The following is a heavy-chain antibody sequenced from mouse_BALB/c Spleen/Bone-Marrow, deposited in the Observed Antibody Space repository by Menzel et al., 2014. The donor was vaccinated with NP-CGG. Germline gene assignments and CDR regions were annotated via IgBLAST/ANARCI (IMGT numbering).Heavy chain of an antibody. CDR2: IYPGNSDT. CDR3: TRRWLLHGFYAMDY. V-gene: IGHV1-5*01. D-gene: IGHD2-3*01. CDR1: GYSFTSYW. Sequence: EVQLQESETVLARPGASVKMSCKASGYSFTSYWMHWVKQRPGQGLEWIGAIYPGNSDTSYNQKFKGKAKLTAVTSASTAYMELSSLTNEDSAVYYCTRRWLLHGFYAMDYWGQGTSVTVSS. J-gene: IGHJ4*01.